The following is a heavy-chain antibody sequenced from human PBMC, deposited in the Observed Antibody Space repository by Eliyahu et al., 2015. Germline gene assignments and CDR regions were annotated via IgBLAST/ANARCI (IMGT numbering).Heavy chain of an antibody. CDR1: GYTFTDXY. CDR2: INPNSGDT. D-gene: IGHD3-3*01. J-gene: IGHJ5*02. Sequence: QVQLVQSGAEAKMTGASVXVSCKAAGYTFTDXYVHWVRQXPGQGLEWMGWINPNSGDTKSAQRFQGRVTMTRDTSISTVYLEVNRLRIDDTAVYFCARDGLWSNNWFDRWGQGTLVTVSS. V-gene: IGHV1-2*02. CDR3: ARDGLWSNNWFDR.